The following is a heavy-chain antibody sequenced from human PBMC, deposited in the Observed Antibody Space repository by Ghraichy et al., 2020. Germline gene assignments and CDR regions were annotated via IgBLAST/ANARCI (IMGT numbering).Heavy chain of an antibody. CDR1: GFTFRSHG. Sequence: GESLNISCAASGFTFRSHGMSWVRQAPGKGLEWVSGISRSGGTPYYADSVKGRFTVSRDNSKTTLYLEMNSLRAEDTATYYCGKLSSAYGSGSYHDYWGQGTLVTVSS. J-gene: IGHJ4*02. CDR3: GKLSSAYGSGSYHDY. D-gene: IGHD3-10*01. CDR2: ISRSGGTP. V-gene: IGHV3-23*01.